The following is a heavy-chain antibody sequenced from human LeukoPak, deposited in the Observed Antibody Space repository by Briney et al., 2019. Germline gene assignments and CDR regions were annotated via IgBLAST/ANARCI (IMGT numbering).Heavy chain of an antibody. Sequence: PGGSLRLSCAASGFTFSNHWMNWVRQAPGKGLEWVANINQGGSEKYYVGSVKGRVTISRDNTKNSLYLQMNSLRAEDTAVYYCASDSRDGYNEPFFWGQGTLVTVSS. CDR1: GFTFSNHW. D-gene: IGHD5-24*01. CDR3: ASDSRDGYNEPFF. CDR2: INQGGSEK. J-gene: IGHJ4*02. V-gene: IGHV3-7*01.